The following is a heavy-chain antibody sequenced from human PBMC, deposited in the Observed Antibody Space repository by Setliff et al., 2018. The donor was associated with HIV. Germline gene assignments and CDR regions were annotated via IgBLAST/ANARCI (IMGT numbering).Heavy chain of an antibody. CDR2: IHHGGST. J-gene: IGHJ4*02. CDR3: ARQVTVVGYFETAAGSFNY. Sequence: SETLSLTCAVYGGSFTAYYWTWIRQPPGKGLEWSGEIHHGGSTNYMPSLKNRVTISVDTSKNQFSLKVRSVTAADTAVYYCARQVTVVGYFETAAGSFNYWGPGTLVTVSS. CDR1: GGSFTAYY. D-gene: IGHD2-21*01. V-gene: IGHV4-34*01.